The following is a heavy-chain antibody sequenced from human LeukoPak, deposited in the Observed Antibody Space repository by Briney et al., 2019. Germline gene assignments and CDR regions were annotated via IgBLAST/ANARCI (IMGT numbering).Heavy chain of an antibody. CDR2: IIPIFGTA. D-gene: IGHD2-15*01. CDR1: GGTFSSYA. V-gene: IGHV1-69*01. CDR3: ARVSAPFPQEYFQH. J-gene: IGHJ1*01. Sequence: SVKVSCKASGGTFSSYAISWVRQAPGQGLEWMGGIIPIFGTANYAQKFQGRVTITADESTSTAYMELSSLSSEDTDVYYCARVSAPFPQEYFQHWGQGTLVTVSS.